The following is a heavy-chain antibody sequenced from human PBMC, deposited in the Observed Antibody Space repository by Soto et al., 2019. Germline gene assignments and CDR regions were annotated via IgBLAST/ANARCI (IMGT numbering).Heavy chain of an antibody. CDR1: GGTFNSHT. Sequence: QVQLVQSGAELKKPGSSVKVSCEASGGTFNSHTIIAWVRQAPGQGPEWMGRIIPTLDIVDYAQKFQDRVTITADRPTNTAFMELRSLVSEDTAVYYCARDERGYNYVCDYGLDVWGQGTTVTVS. V-gene: IGHV1-69*08. CDR3: ARDERGYNYVCDYGLDV. CDR2: IIPTLDIV. J-gene: IGHJ6*02. D-gene: IGHD3-16*01.